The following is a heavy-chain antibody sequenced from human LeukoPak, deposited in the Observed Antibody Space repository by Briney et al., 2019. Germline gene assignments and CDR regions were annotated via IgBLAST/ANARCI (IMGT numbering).Heavy chain of an antibody. CDR3: ARLSLKVLEWSPTKGKETHYFDY. Sequence: SGTLSLTCAVSGGSIGSSNWWSWVRQPPGKGLEWIGEIYHSGSTNYNPSLKSRVTILEDKSKNQFSLKLSSVTAADTAVYYCARLSLKVLEWSPTKGKETHYFDYWGQGTLVTVSS. V-gene: IGHV4-4*02. D-gene: IGHD3-3*01. CDR2: IYHSGST. J-gene: IGHJ4*02. CDR1: GGSIGSSNW.